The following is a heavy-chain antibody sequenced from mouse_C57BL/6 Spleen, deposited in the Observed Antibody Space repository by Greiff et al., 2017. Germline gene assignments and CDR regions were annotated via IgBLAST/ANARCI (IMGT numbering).Heavy chain of an antibody. V-gene: IGHV1-82*01. CDR1: GYAFRSSW. D-gene: IGHD2-12*01. J-gene: IGHJ2*01. Sequence: VQVVESGPELVKPGASVKISCKASGYAFRSSWMNWVKQRPGKGLEWIGRIYPGDGDTNYNGKFKGKATLTADKSSSTAYMQLSSLTCEDSAVYFCARGEDLLYPDYWGQGTTLTVSS. CDR3: ARGEDLLYPDY. CDR2: IYPGDGDT.